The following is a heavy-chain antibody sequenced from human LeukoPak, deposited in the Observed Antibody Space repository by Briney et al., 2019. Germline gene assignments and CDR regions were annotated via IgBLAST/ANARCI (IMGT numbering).Heavy chain of an antibody. Sequence: ASVKVSCKASGYTFTGYYMHWVRQAPGQGLEWMGWINPNSGGTNYAQKFQGRVTMTRDTSISTAYMELSRLRSDDTAVYYCARDTPPYYYDSSSPGWVGWFDPWGQGTLVTVSS. CDR1: GYTFTGYY. D-gene: IGHD3-22*01. J-gene: IGHJ5*02. CDR3: ARDTPPYYYDSSSPGWVGWFDP. V-gene: IGHV1-2*02. CDR2: INPNSGGT.